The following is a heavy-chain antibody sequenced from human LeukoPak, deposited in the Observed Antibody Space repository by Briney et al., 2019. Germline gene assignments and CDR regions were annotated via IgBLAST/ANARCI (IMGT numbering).Heavy chain of an antibody. Sequence: GGSLRLSCAASGFTFSSYSMNWVRQAPGKGLEWVSSISSSSSYIYYADSVKGRFTISRDNAKNSLYLQMNSLRAEDTAVYYCARDLRVYSGAWYPYYFDYWGQGTLVTVSS. J-gene: IGHJ4*02. CDR2: ISSSSSYI. V-gene: IGHV3-21*01. D-gene: IGHD6-19*01. CDR3: ARDLRVYSGAWYPYYFDY. CDR1: GFTFSSYS.